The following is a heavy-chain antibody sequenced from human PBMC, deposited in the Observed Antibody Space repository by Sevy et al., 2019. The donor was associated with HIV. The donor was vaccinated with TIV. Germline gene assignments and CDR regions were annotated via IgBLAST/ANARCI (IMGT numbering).Heavy chain of an antibody. CDR1: GFTFDDYA. J-gene: IGHJ4*02. D-gene: IGHD6-13*01. V-gene: IGHV3-43D*04. Sequence: GGSLRLSCAASGFTFDDYAMHWVRQAPGKGLEWVSLISWDGGSTYYADSVKGRFTISRDNSKNSLYLQMNSLRAEDTAVYYCAKDFGSWSQPRYYFDYWGQGTLVTVSS. CDR3: AKDFGSWSQPRYYFDY. CDR2: ISWDGGST.